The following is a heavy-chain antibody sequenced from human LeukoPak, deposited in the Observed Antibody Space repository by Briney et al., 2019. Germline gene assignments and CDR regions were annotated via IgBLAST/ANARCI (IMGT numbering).Heavy chain of an antibody. Sequence: GGTLRLSCAASGFTFSSYGMHWVRQAPGKGLEWVAVISYDGSNKYYADSVKGRFTISRDNSKNTLYLQMNSLRAEDTAVYYCAKTPLLGFYFDYWGQGTLVTVSS. V-gene: IGHV3-30*18. D-gene: IGHD3-16*01. CDR1: GFTFSSYG. J-gene: IGHJ4*02. CDR3: AKTPLLGFYFDY. CDR2: ISYDGSNK.